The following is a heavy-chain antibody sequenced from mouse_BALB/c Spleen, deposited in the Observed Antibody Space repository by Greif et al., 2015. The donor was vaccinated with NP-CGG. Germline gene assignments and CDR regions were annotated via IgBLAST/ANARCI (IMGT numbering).Heavy chain of an antibody. CDR3: ASRGLWLRRAWFAY. D-gene: IGHD2-2*01. J-gene: IGHJ3*01. CDR1: GYSITSDYA. V-gene: IGHV3-2*02. CDR2: ISYSGST. Sequence: EVMLVESGPGLVKPSQSLSLTCTVTGYSITSDYAWNWIRQFPGNKLEWMGYISYSGSTSYNPSLKSRISITRDTSKNQFFLQLNSVTTEDTATYYCASRGLWLRRAWFAYWGQGTLVTVSA.